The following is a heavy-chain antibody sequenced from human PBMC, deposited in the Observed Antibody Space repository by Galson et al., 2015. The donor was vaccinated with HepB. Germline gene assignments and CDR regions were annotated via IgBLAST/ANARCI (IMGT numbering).Heavy chain of an antibody. CDR3: VRGPSLVGAPDAFDI. J-gene: IGHJ3*02. V-gene: IGHV3-74*01. D-gene: IGHD1-26*01. CDR2: INSDGSST. Sequence: SLRLSCAVSGFIFSSYRIHWVRQAPGKGLVWVSRINSDGSSTSYADSVKGRFTISRDNTKNTLYLQMNSLRAEDTAVYFCVRGPSLVGAPDAFDIWGQGTMVTVSS. CDR1: GFIFSSYR.